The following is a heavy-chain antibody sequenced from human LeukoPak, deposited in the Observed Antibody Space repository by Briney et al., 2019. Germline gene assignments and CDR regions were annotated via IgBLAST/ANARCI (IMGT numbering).Heavy chain of an antibody. D-gene: IGHD6-13*01. Sequence: PSETLSLTCTVSGGSISSSSYYWGWIRQPPGKGLEWIGSIYYSGSTYYNPSLKSRVTISVDTSKNQFSLKLSSVTAADTAVYYCARAGSSWYPLWFDRWGQGTLVTVSS. V-gene: IGHV4-39*07. CDR3: ARAGSSWYPLWFDR. J-gene: IGHJ5*02. CDR2: IYYSGST. CDR1: GGSISSSSYY.